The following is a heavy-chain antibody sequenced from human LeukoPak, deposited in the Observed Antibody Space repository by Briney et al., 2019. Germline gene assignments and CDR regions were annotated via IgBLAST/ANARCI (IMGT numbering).Heavy chain of an antibody. D-gene: IGHD2-15*01. CDR3: ASEYCSGGNCYFDY. CDR1: EYSFATYW. CDR2: IFPGDSDT. J-gene: IGHJ4*02. Sequence: GESLKISCRGSEYSFATYWIGWVRQMPGQGLEWMGIIFPGDSDTRYSPSFQGQVTISADKSISTTYLQWSSLKASDTAIYYCASEYCSGGNCYFDYWGQGTLVTVSS. V-gene: IGHV5-51*01.